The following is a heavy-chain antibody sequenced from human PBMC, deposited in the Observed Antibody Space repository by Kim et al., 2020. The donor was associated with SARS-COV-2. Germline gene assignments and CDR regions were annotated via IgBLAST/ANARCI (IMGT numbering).Heavy chain of an antibody. D-gene: IGHD3-10*01. CDR2: ISWDGGST. CDR1: GFTFDDYA. CDR3: AKDRRRLLWFGELFEGDFDY. Sequence: GGSLRLSCAASGFTFDDYAMHWVRQAPGKGLEWVSLISWDGGSTYYADSVKGRFTISRDNSKNSLYLQMNSLRAEDTALYYCAKDRRRLLWFGELFEGDFDYWGQGTLVTVSS. J-gene: IGHJ4*02. V-gene: IGHV3-43D*03.